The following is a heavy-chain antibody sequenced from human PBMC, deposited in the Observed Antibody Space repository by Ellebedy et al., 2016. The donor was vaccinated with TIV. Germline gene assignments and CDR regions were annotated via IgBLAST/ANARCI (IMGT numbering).Heavy chain of an antibody. Sequence: SQTLSLTXXISGDSVSSNSAAWNWIRQSPSRGLEWLGRTYYRSKWYNDYAESVKSRININPDTSKNQFSLQLDSVTPEDTAVYYCTRDPHSNSYYDAFDIWGQGTMVTVSS. D-gene: IGHD2-2*01. V-gene: IGHV6-1*01. CDR1: GDSVSSNSAA. CDR3: TRDPHSNSYYDAFDI. J-gene: IGHJ3*02. CDR2: TYYRSKWYN.